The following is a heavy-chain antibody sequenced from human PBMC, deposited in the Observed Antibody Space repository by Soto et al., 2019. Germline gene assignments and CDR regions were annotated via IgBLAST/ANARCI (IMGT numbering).Heavy chain of an antibody. CDR2: VYSSGGT. Sequence: PSETLSLTINFSGGSMTSYYCTWIRQPAGKGLEWIGRVYSSGGTHYNPSLKSRVTISLDTSKNQFYLRLLSVTDADTAVYFCARGQRFSDWFDPWGQGTLVTVSS. J-gene: IGHJ5*02. CDR1: GGSMTSYY. CDR3: ARGQRFSDWFDP. V-gene: IGHV4-4*07. D-gene: IGHD3-3*01.